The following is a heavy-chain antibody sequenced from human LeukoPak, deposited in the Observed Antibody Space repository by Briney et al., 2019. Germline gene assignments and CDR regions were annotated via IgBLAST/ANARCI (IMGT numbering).Heavy chain of an antibody. CDR2: INHSGST. CDR1: GGSFSGYY. D-gene: IGHD5-18*01. J-gene: IGHJ5*02. CDR3: ARGWEDTAGNWFDP. Sequence: PSETLSLTCAVYGGSFSGYYWSWIRQPPGKGLEWIGEINHSGSTNYNPSLKSRVTISVDTSKNQFSLKLSSVTAADTAVYYCARGWEDTAGNWFDPWGQGTLVTVSS. V-gene: IGHV4-34*01.